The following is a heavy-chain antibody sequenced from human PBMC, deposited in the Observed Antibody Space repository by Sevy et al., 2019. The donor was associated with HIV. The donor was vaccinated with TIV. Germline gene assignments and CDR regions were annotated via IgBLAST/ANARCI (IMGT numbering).Heavy chain of an antibody. J-gene: IGHJ1*01. CDR3: ARDPRIAAGGTKAEYFQH. Sequence: GGSLRLSCAASGFTFSSYSMNWVRQAPGKGLEWVSSISSSSSYIYYADSVKGRFTISRDNAKNSLYLQMNSLRAEDTAVYYCARDPRIAAGGTKAEYFQHWGQCTLVTVSS. CDR1: GFTFSSYS. CDR2: ISSSSSYI. V-gene: IGHV3-21*01. D-gene: IGHD6-13*01.